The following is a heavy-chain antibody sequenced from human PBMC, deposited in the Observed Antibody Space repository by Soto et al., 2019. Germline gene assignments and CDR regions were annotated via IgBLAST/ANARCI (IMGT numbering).Heavy chain of an antibody. J-gene: IGHJ3*02. CDR2: IKQDGSEI. CDR1: GFTLRDYW. CDR3: LITTSGCAI. Sequence: EVQLVESGGGLVQPGGSLRLSCAASGFTLRDYWMSWVRQAPGKGLEWVANIKQDGSEIYYVDSGEGRFTISRDNAKNSLFLQMTSLRAEDTAVYCCLITTSGCAIWGEGTLVTVSS. V-gene: IGHV3-7*01. D-gene: IGHD4-4*01.